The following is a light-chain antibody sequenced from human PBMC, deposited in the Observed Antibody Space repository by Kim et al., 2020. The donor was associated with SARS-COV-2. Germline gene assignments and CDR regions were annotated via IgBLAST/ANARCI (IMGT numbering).Light chain of an antibody. CDR1: QSINTY. CDR3: QQSYSTLRT. CDR2: GAS. V-gene: IGKV1-39*01. J-gene: IGKJ1*01. Sequence: ASVGNSVTITCRASQSINTYLNWYQQKPGKAPKLLIYGASTLQSEVPSRFSGSGSGTDFTLTITSLQPEDFATYYCQQSYSTLRTFGQGTKVDIK.